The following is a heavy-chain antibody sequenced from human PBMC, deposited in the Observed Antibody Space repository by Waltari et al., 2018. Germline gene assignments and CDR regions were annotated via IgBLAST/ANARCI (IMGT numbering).Heavy chain of an antibody. V-gene: IGHV4-4*02. D-gene: IGHD2-2*01. Sequence: QVQLQESGPGLVKPSGTLSLTCAVSGGSISSSNWWSWVRQPPGKGLEWIGEFDHSGSNTYSPSLSRRVTMSVDKSKTQFSLKLSSVTAADTAVYYCARGLVVPAAAPVWYFDLWGRGTLVTVSS. CDR1: GGSISSSNW. CDR3: ARGLVVPAAAPVWYFDL. CDR2: FDHSGSN. J-gene: IGHJ2*01.